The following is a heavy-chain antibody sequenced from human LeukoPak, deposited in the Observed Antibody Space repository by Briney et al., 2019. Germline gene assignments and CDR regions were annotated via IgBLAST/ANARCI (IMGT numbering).Heavy chain of an antibody. CDR3: ARIQQLGHPFDY. J-gene: IGHJ4*02. V-gene: IGHV1-2*02. D-gene: IGHD6-13*01. CDR2: INPNSGGT. Sequence: ASVKVSCKASGYTFTGYYMHWVRQAPGQGLEWMGWINPNSGGTNYAQKFQGRVTMTRDTSISTAYMELSRLRSDDTAVYYCARIQQLGHPFDYWGQGTLVTVSS. CDR1: GYTFTGYY.